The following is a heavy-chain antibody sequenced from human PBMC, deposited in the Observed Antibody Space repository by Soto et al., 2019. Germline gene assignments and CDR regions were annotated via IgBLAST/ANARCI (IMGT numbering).Heavy chain of an antibody. CDR3: ARGGGSPYHDHKFDY. J-gene: IGHJ4*02. CDR2: IYYRGTT. CDR1: GVSTSNHY. Sequence: SETLSLTCSVSGVSTSNHYWTWIRKPPGQGPEWIGCIYYRGTTNYNASFNSRVTISVDTSKNQFSLKLTSVTTADTAVYYCARGGGSPYHDHKFDYWRQGILVTVS. D-gene: IGHD2-2*01. V-gene: IGHV4-59*11.